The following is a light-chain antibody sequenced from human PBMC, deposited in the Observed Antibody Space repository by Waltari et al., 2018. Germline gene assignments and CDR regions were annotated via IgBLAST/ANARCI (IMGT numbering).Light chain of an antibody. CDR3: QHYVRLPAT. Sequence: SCPACHSVCGTSALYHPKPAQAPRFLLYGASIRAPGTPDRFSGTGSGTGLSLTTSRLGPGDFAVYYCQHYVRLPATFGQGTKVEIK. V-gene: IGKV3-20*01. CDR2: GAS. J-gene: IGKJ1*01. CDR1: HSVCGTS.